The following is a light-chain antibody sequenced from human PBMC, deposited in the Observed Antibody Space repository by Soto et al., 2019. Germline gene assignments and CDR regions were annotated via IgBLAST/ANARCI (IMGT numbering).Light chain of an antibody. Sequence: QSVLAQPDSVSGSPGQSITISCTGTSSDVGNCNYVSWYQHHPGKAPKLMVYDVSHRPSGVSNRFSGSKSGNTASLTISGLQAEDEADYYCSSYTRSSSYVFGTGTKVTVL. J-gene: IGLJ1*01. CDR1: SSDVGNCNY. V-gene: IGLV2-14*03. CDR2: DVS. CDR3: SSYTRSSSYV.